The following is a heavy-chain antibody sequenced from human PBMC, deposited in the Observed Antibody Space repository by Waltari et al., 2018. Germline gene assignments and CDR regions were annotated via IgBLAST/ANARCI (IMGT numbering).Heavy chain of an antibody. J-gene: IGHJ3*02. Sequence: QVQLQQWGAGLLKPSETLSLTCAVSGGSFSGYYWSWIRQPPGKGLEWSGEINHSGSTNYNPSLKSRVTISVDTSKNQFALKLSSVTAADTAVYYCARGGNAFDIWGQGTMVTVSS. CDR1: GGSFSGYY. V-gene: IGHV4-34*01. CDR3: ARGGNAFDI. CDR2: INHSGST.